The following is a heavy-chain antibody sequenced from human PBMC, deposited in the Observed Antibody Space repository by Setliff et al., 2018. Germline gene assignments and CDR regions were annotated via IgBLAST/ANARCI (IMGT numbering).Heavy chain of an antibody. CDR3: ARVGSQGGYYFDS. J-gene: IGHJ4*02. Sequence: LGESLKISCKGSGYRFTSYWIGWVRQMPGKGLEWMGLIYPGDSDTRYSPSFRGQVTISADKSISSAYLQWRSLKASDTAMYYCARVGSQGGYYFDSWGQGTRVTVSS. V-gene: IGHV5-51*01. CDR2: IYPGDSDT. D-gene: IGHD3-10*01. CDR1: GYRFTSYW.